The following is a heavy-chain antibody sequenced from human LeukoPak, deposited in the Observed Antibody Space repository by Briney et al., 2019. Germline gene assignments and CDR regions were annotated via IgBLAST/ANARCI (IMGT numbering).Heavy chain of an antibody. CDR1: GGSISSSSYY. CDR2: IYYSGST. J-gene: IGHJ5*02. CDR3: ARERSQQLVGGDWFDP. Sequence: SETLSLTCTVSGGSISSSSYYWGWIRQPPGKGLEWIGSIYYSGSTYYNPSLKSRVTISVDTSKNQFSLKLSSVTAADTAVYYCARERSQQLVGGDWFDPWGQGTLVTVSS. D-gene: IGHD6-13*01. V-gene: IGHV4-39*07.